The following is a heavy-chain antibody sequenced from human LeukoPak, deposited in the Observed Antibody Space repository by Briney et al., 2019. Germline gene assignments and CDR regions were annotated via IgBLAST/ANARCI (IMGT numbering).Heavy chain of an antibody. Sequence: PSQTLSLTSAADGRSFSCYYWSWIRQPPGKGLEWNGEINHSGSNNSHPSLKTRVTISVDTPQNQFSLKLSSVTAAETAVYYCARAVTTVTTANFFDYWGQGTLVTVSS. D-gene: IGHD4-17*01. V-gene: IGHV4-34*01. CDR1: GRSFSCYY. CDR3: ARAVTTVTTANFFDY. J-gene: IGHJ4*02. CDR2: INHSGSN.